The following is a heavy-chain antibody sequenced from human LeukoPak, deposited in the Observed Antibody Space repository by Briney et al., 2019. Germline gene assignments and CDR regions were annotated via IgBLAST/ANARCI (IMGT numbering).Heavy chain of an antibody. CDR3: ARVRGYSYDRRFDY. CDR1: GGSFSGYY. V-gene: IGHV4-34*01. Sequence: PSETLSLTCAVYGGSFSGYYWSWIRQPPGKGLEWIGEINHSGSTNYNPSLKSRVTISVDTSKNQFSLKLSSVTAADTAVYYCARVRGYSYDRRFDYWGQGTLVTVSS. J-gene: IGHJ4*02. D-gene: IGHD5-18*01. CDR2: INHSGST.